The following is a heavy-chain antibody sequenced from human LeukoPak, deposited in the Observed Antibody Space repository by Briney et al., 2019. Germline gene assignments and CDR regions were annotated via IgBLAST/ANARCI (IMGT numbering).Heavy chain of an antibody. Sequence: PSETLSLTCTVSGDSISNYYWSWIRQPPGKGLEWLGHISYIGSTNYNPSLNSRVTISVDTSKNQFSLRLSSVTAADTAVYFCAGSKPGYSSGLVGYWGQGTLVTVSS. V-gene: IGHV4-59*01. CDR2: ISYIGST. J-gene: IGHJ4*02. CDR3: AGSKPGYSSGLVGY. CDR1: GDSISNYY. D-gene: IGHD6-19*01.